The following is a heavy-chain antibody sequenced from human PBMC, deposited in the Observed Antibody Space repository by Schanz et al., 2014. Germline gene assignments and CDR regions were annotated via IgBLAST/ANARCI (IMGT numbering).Heavy chain of an antibody. D-gene: IGHD4-17*01. J-gene: IGHJ1*01. CDR2: ISPYNGNT. CDR3: ARPLSGDYEHFQY. Sequence: QVQLVQSGAELKKPGASVKVSCKASGYSFTSYGISWVRQAPGQGLEWMGWISPYNGNTDYAQNLKGRVTLATDTSTSTAYMELRTLRSDDTAVYYCARPLSGDYEHFQYWGQGTLVTVSS. CDR1: GYSFTSYG. V-gene: IGHV1-18*04.